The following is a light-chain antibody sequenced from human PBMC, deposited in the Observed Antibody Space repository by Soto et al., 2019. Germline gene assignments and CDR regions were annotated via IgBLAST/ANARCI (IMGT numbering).Light chain of an antibody. V-gene: IGLV2-23*02. CDR3: CSYAGSSTYV. CDR1: SSDVGSYNL. CDR2: EVS. J-gene: IGLJ1*01. Sequence: QSALTQPPSASGSPGQSVTISCTGTSSDVGSYNLVSWYQQHPGKAPKLMIYEVSKRPSGVPNRFSGSKSGNTASLTISGLQAEDEADYYCCSYAGSSTYVFGTGTKVTVL.